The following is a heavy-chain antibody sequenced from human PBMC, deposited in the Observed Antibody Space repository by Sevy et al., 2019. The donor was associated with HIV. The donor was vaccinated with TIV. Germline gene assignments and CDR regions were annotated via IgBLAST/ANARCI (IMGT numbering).Heavy chain of an antibody. J-gene: IGHJ4*02. Sequence: GGSLRLSCAASGFSFSDSAINWVRQASGKGPEWVGRLRRKANGDATAYAASVNGRFSISRDDEKNTAYLQMNSLKTEDTAVYYCTGDSSGTSGYYFEYWGQGTRVTVSS. CDR1: GFSFSDSA. CDR2: LRRKANGDAT. V-gene: IGHV3-73*01. D-gene: IGHD3-22*01. CDR3: TGDSSGTSGYYFEY.